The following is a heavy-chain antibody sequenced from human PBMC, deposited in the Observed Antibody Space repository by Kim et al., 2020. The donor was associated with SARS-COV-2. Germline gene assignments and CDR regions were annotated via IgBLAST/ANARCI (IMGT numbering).Heavy chain of an antibody. CDR3: AKDIKRHYDFWSGSTPYNWFDP. CDR2: ISGDGGST. J-gene: IGHJ5*02. D-gene: IGHD3-3*01. Sequence: GGSLRLSCAASGFTFDDYAMHWVRQAPGKGLEWVSLISGDGGSTYYADSVKGRFTISRDNSKNSLYLQMNSLRTEDTALYYCAKDIKRHYDFWSGSTPYNWFDPWGQGTLVTVSS. V-gene: IGHV3-43*02. CDR1: GFTFDDYA.